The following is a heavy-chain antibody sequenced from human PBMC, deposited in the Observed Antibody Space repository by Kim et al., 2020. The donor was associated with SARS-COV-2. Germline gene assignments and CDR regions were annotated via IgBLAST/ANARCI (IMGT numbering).Heavy chain of an antibody. D-gene: IGHD4-17*01. CDR3: ARTHYGDYV. J-gene: IGHJ4*02. CDR1: GFTFSTYW. CDR2: INKGGTEK. Sequence: GGSLRLSCAASGFTFSTYWMTWVRQAPGKGLEWVANINKGGTEKYYVDSVKGRFTISRDNAKNSLFLDVNSLRVEDTAVYYCARTHYGDYVWGQGTLVTV. V-gene: IGHV3-7*01.